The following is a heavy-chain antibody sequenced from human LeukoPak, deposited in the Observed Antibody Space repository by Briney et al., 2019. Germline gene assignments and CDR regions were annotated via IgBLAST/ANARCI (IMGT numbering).Heavy chain of an antibody. Sequence: SETLSLTCTVSGGSISSYYWSWIRQPAGKGLEWIGRIYTSGSTNYNPSLKSRVTMSVDTSKNQFSLKLSSVTAADTAVYYCARGLYSSSWYPLPGYWGQGTLVTVSS. CDR2: IYTSGST. V-gene: IGHV4-4*07. J-gene: IGHJ4*02. D-gene: IGHD6-13*01. CDR3: ARGLYSSSWYPLPGY. CDR1: GGSISSYY.